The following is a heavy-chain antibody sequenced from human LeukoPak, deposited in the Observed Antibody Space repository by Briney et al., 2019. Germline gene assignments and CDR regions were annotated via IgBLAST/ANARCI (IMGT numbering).Heavy chain of an antibody. J-gene: IGHJ6*03. CDR2: IYYIGTA. CDR1: GDSISVGDYR. D-gene: IGHD3-16*01. CDR3: ARARGDSPRIYYYMDV. Sequence: SETLSLTCSVSGDSISVGDYRWSWVRQSPGKGLEWIGYIYYIGTAYYNPSLRSRVALSADTSKNQFSLKLNSVTVADSAVYFCARARGDSPRIYYYMDVWGKGTTVTGSS. V-gene: IGHV4-30-4*01.